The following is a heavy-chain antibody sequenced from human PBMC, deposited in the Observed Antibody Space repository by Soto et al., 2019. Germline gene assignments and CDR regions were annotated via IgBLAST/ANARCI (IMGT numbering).Heavy chain of an antibody. Sequence: EVQLLESWGGLVQPGGSLRLSCSASGFTFTSYAMSWVRQAPGKGLEWVSGISGSGGDTKSADSVKGRFTISRDNFKNMLYLQMNSLRAEDTAVYYCAKHDFWTLYNTGLDSWGQGTLVTVSS. V-gene: IGHV3-23*01. CDR1: GFTFTSYA. D-gene: IGHD3-3*01. CDR3: AKHDFWTLYNTGLDS. J-gene: IGHJ4*02. CDR2: ISGSGGDT.